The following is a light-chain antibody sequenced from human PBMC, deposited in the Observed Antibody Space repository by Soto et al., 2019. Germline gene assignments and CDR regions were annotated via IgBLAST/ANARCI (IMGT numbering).Light chain of an antibody. CDR2: WAS. CDR3: QQYYSTPYT. V-gene: IGKV4-1*01. CDR1: QSVLYSSNNKNY. Sequence: DIVMTQSPDSLAVSLGERATINCKSSQSVLYSSNNKNYLVWYQQKPGQPPKLLINWASTRASGVPDRFSGSGSGTDFTLTISSLQAEDVAVYYCQQYYSTPYTFGQGTKLEIK. J-gene: IGKJ2*01.